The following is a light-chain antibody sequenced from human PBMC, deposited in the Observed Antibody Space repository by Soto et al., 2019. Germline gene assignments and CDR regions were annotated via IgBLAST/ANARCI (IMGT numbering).Light chain of an antibody. CDR3: QQYGSSPRT. J-gene: IGKJ1*01. Sequence: EIVLTQSPGTLSLSPGERATLSCRASQSVSANNLAWYQQKAGQAPRLLIYSASSRATGIPDRFSGSGSGTDFTLTISRLEPEDLAVYYCQQYGSSPRTVGRGTKVDIK. CDR1: QSVSANN. CDR2: SAS. V-gene: IGKV3-20*01.